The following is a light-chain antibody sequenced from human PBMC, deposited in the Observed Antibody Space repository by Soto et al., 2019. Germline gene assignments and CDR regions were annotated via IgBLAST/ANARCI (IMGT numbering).Light chain of an antibody. J-gene: IGLJ3*02. CDR1: SSDVGGYNY. CDR3: NSYTSSSSWV. V-gene: IGLV2-14*01. Sequence: QSALTQPACVSGSRGQSITISCTGTSSDVGGYNYVSWYQQHPGKAPKLMIYEVTNRPSGVSNRFSGSRSGNTASLTISGLQAEDEADYYCNSYTSSSSWVFGGGTKLTAL. CDR2: EVT.